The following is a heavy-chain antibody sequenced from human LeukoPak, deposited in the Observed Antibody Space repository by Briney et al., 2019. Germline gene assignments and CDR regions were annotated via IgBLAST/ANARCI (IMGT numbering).Heavy chain of an antibody. J-gene: IGHJ4*02. CDR2: IWYDGSNK. Sequence: PGRSLRLSCAASGSTFSSYGMHWVRQAPGKGLEGVAVIWYDGSNKFYADSVKGRFTVSRDNSKNTLYLQMSSLRPEDTAVYYCSKEKYRGYSYGSGDYWGQGTLVTVSS. V-gene: IGHV3-33*06. D-gene: IGHD5-18*01. CDR3: SKEKYRGYSYGSGDY. CDR1: GSTFSSYG.